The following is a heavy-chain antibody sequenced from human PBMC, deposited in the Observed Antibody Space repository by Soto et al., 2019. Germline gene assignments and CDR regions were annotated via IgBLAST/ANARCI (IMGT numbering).Heavy chain of an antibody. Sequence: QVQLVESGGGVVQPGRSLRLSCAASGFTFSSYGMHWVRQAPGKGLEWVAVVSYDGNNKYYADSVKGRFTISRDNSKNTLSLQMNSLRAEDTAVYYCAKDYLSWELDFDSWGQGTLVTVSS. J-gene: IGHJ4*02. CDR3: AKDYLSWELDFDS. CDR1: GFTFSSYG. D-gene: IGHD1-26*01. V-gene: IGHV3-30*18. CDR2: VSYDGNNK.